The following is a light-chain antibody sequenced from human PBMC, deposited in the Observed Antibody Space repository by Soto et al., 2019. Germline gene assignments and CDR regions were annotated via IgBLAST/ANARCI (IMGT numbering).Light chain of an antibody. CDR1: QSVSSTY. CDR3: QQYDRSPLYT. CDR2: GTS. J-gene: IGKJ2*01. V-gene: IGKV3-20*01. Sequence: EIVLTQSPGILSFSPGERATLSCRASQSVSSTYLAWYQQKVGQAPRLLIYGTSNRATGIPDRFSGSGSGTDLSLTISRLEPEDFAVDYCQQYDRSPLYTFGQGTKLEMK.